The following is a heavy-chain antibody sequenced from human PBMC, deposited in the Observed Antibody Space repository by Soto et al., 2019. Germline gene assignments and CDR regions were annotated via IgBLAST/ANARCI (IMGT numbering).Heavy chain of an antibody. CDR2: IIPIFGTA. Sequence: QVQLVQSGAEVKKPGSSVKVSCKASGGTFSSYAISWVRQAPGQGLEWMGGIIPIFGTANYAPKFQGRAKITAVESTSAVHMGLSSGRAEGAAVDYCARDLVVSAAAYYGMDGWGHGIPVTVSA. CDR3: ARDLVVSAAAYYGMDG. CDR1: GGTFSSYA. J-gene: IGHJ6*01. V-gene: IGHV1-69*12. D-gene: IGHD2-15*01.